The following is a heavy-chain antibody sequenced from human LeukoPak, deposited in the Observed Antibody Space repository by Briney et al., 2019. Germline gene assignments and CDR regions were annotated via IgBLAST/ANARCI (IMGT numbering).Heavy chain of an antibody. V-gene: IGHV1-2*02. CDR3: ASAIRSTMVFGDAIDI. Sequence: GASVKVSCKASGYTFTGYYMHWVRQAPGQGLEWMGWINPNSGGTNYAQKFQGRVTMTRDTSISTAYMELSRLRSDDTAVYYCASAIRSTMVFGDAIDIWGQGTMVTVSS. D-gene: IGHD3-10*01. CDR1: GYTFTGYY. CDR2: INPNSGGT. J-gene: IGHJ3*02.